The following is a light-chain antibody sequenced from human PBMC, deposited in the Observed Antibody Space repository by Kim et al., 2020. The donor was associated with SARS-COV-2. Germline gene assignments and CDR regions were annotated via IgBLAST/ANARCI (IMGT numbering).Light chain of an antibody. CDR2: DAS. V-gene: IGKV3-11*01. J-gene: IGKJ2*01. CDR1: QSISS. CDR3: QQRSTWPPYT. Sequence: SLSPGERATLAGRASQSISSLAWYQHKPGQAPRLLIYDASNRATGIPARFSGSGSGTDFTLTISSLEPEDFAVYFCQQRSTWPPYTFGQGTKLEI.